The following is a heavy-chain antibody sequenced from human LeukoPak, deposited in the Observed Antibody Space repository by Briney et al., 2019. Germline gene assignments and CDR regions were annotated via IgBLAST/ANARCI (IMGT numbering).Heavy chain of an antibody. CDR3: ANTRGQGRYCSSTSCYHVSDY. Sequence: GGSLRLSCAASGFTFSSYSMNWVRQAPGKGLEWVSSISSSSSYIYYADSVKGRFTISRDNAKNSLYLQMNSLRAEDTAVYYCANTRGQGRYCSSTSCYHVSDYWGQGTLVTVSS. CDR1: GFTFSSYS. D-gene: IGHD2-2*01. V-gene: IGHV3-21*04. CDR2: ISSSSSYI. J-gene: IGHJ4*02.